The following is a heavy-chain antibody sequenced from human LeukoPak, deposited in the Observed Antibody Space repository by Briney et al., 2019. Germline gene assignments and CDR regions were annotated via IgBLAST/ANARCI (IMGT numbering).Heavy chain of an antibody. V-gene: IGHV3-30*04. Sequence: GGSLRLSCSASGFTFSNYAMHWVRQAPGKGLEWVTVISYDGSNKYYSDSVKGRFTIARDNSKNTLSVQMNSLREDDTAVYYCARDEGRGGYKPFDYWGQGTLVTVSS. CDR2: ISYDGSNK. CDR3: ARDEGRGGYKPFDY. CDR1: GFTFSNYA. J-gene: IGHJ4*02. D-gene: IGHD5-24*01.